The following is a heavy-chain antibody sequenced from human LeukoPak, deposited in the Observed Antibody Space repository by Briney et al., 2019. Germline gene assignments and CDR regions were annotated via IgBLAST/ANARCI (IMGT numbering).Heavy chain of an antibody. D-gene: IGHD6-13*01. Sequence: GGSLRLSCAASGFTFDDYAMHWVRQAPGKGLEWVSLISGDGGSTYYADSVKGRFTISRDNSKNSLYLQMNSLRAEDTALYYCAKDIAAATVLYYFDYWGQGTLVTVSS. V-gene: IGHV3-43*02. CDR3: AKDIAAATVLYYFDY. J-gene: IGHJ4*02. CDR1: GFTFDDYA. CDR2: ISGDGGST.